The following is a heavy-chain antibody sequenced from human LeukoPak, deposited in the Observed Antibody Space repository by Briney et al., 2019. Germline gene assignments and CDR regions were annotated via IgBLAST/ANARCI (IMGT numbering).Heavy chain of an antibody. V-gene: IGHV1-18*04. CDR2: INPNNGNR. CDR1: GYTFTGYY. Sequence: ASVKVSCKASGYTFTGYYMHWVRQAPGQGLEWMGWINPNNGNRNYSQKLQSRVTMTTDTSTSTAYMELTSLRSDDTAVYYCARDLTTYSGSYDYYFDYWGQGTLVTVSS. CDR3: ARDLTTYSGSYDYYFDY. J-gene: IGHJ4*02. D-gene: IGHD1-26*01.